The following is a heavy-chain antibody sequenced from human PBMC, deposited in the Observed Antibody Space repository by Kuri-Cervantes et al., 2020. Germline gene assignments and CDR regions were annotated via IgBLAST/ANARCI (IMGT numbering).Heavy chain of an antibody. CDR2: ITSTSNYI. V-gene: IGHV3-21*04. Sequence: GESLKISCAASGFTFSSYSMNWVRQAPGKGLEWVSSITSTSNYIYYADSVKGRFTISRDNAKNSLYLQMNSLRAEDTALYYCAKGVGYQVNYFDYWGQGTLVTVSS. J-gene: IGHJ4*02. CDR1: GFTFSSYS. D-gene: IGHD2-2*01. CDR3: AKGVGYQVNYFDY.